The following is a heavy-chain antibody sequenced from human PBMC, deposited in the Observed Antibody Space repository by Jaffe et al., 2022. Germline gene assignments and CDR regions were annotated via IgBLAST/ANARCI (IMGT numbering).Heavy chain of an antibody. CDR1: GFTFSSYG. CDR3: AKTPQYYDFWSGYAPSPWYYFDY. D-gene: IGHD3-3*01. J-gene: IGHJ4*02. CDR2: ISYDGSNK. Sequence: QVQLVESGGGVVQPGRSLRLSCAASGFTFSSYGMHWVRQAPGKGLEWVAVISYDGSNKYYADSVKGRFTISRDNSKNTLYLQMNSLRAEDTAVYYCAKTPQYYDFWSGYAPSPWYYFDYWGQGTLVTVSS. V-gene: IGHV3-30*18.